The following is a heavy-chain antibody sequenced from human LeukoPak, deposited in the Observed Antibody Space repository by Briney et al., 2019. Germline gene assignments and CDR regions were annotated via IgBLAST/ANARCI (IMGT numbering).Heavy chain of an antibody. CDR3: VRQTYGSGSYYNLDC. CDR2: IYYSGST. J-gene: IGHJ4*02. V-gene: IGHV4-39*01. D-gene: IGHD3-10*01. Sequence: SETLSLTCTVSGGSISSSTHYWGWIRQPPGKGLEWIGTIYYSGSTYYNPSLKSRATISVDTSKNQFSLKLGSVTAADTAVYYCVRQTYGSGSYYNLDCWGQRTLVTVSS. CDR1: GGSISSSTHY.